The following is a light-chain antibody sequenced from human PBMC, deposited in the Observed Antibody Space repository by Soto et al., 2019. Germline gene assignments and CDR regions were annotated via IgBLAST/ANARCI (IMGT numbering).Light chain of an antibody. J-gene: IGKJ5*01. CDR3: QQSYSTPTIT. V-gene: IGKV1-39*01. CDR2: AAS. CDR1: QSISSY. Sequence: DIQMTQSPSSLSASVGDRVTITCRASQSISSYLNWYQQKPGKAPKLLIYAASSLQSGVPSRFSGSGSGTDFTLTISSLQPEDFATYYCQQSYSTPTITFAQGTRLAIK.